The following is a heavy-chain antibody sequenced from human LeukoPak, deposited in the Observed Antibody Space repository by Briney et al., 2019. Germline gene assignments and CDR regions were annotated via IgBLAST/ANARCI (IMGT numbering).Heavy chain of an antibody. CDR2: INPNSGGT. V-gene: IGHV1-2*02. J-gene: IGHJ4*02. D-gene: IGHD3-22*01. CDR3: ARFRSSFHSTDSGYSNWFDY. CDR1: GCTFTDYY. Sequence: ASVKVSCKASGCTFTDYYIHWVRQAPGQGLEWMGWINPNSGGTNYAQKFQGRVTMTRDTSIRTAYMDLTRLRSDDTAVYYCARFRSSFHSTDSGYSNWFDYWGQGTLVTVSS.